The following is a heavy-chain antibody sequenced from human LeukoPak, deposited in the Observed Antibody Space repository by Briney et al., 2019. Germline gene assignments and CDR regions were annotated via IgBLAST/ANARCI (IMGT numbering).Heavy chain of an antibody. J-gene: IGHJ5*02. D-gene: IGHD3-16*01. Sequence: SETLSLTCTVSGGSISSGGYYWSWIRQPPGKGLEWIGYIYHSGSTYYNPSLKSRVTISVDRSKNQFSLRLSSVTAADTAVYYCARELGGSRSVRRFDPWGQGTLVTVSS. CDR3: ARELGGSRSVRRFDP. CDR1: GGSISSGGYY. V-gene: IGHV4-30-2*01. CDR2: IYHSGST.